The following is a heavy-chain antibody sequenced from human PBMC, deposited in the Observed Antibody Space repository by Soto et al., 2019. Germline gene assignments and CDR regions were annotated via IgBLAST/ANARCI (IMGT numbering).Heavy chain of an antibody. CDR3: ARDAGYCSSTSCYNHGYYYGTDV. CDR1: GFTFSSYW. J-gene: IGHJ6*02. CDR2: IKQDGSEK. D-gene: IGHD2-2*02. V-gene: IGHV3-7*03. Sequence: GGSLRLSCAASGFTFSSYWMSWVRQAPGKGLEWVANIKQDGSEKYYVDSVKGRFTISRDNAKNSLYLQMNSLRAEDTAVYYCARDAGYCSSTSCYNHGYYYGTDVWGQGTTVTVSS.